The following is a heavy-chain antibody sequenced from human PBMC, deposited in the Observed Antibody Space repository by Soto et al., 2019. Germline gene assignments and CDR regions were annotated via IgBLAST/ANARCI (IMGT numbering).Heavy chain of an antibody. CDR3: AKDQGSSWYEIDY. CDR2: ISGSGGST. Sequence: PGGSLRLSCAASGFTFINYAVTWVRQAPGKRLEWVSTISGSGGSTYYADSVKGRSTISRDNSKNTLYLQMNSLRAEDTAVYYCAKDQGSSWYEIDYWDQGTLVTVSS. J-gene: IGHJ4*02. V-gene: IGHV3-23*01. CDR1: GFTFINYA. D-gene: IGHD6-13*01.